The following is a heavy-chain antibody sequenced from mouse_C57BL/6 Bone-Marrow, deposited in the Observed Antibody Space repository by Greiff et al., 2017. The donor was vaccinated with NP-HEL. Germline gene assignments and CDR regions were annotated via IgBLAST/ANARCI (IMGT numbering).Heavy chain of an antibody. CDR2: ISSGGSYT. CDR1: GFTFSSYG. CDR3: ASLLGDYAMDY. Sequence: DVHLVESGGDLVKPGGSLKLSCAASGFTFSSYGMSWVRQTPDKRLEWVATISSGGSYTYYPDSVKGRFTISRDNAKNTLYLQMSSLKSEDTAMYYCASLLGDYAMDYWGQGTSVTVSS. J-gene: IGHJ4*01. V-gene: IGHV5-6*01. D-gene: IGHD4-1*01.